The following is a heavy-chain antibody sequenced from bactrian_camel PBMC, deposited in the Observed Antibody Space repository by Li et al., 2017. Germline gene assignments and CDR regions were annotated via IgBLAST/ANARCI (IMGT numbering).Heavy chain of an antibody. Sequence: QLVESGGGLVQPGGSLRLSCAASGFIFSSYWMYWVRQTPGKGLEWVSSISSLGALTYYADSVKGQFTISRDNAKNTVYLQMNSLKPDDTAVYYCAATGQMLSVAGCRTQGTQVTVS. CDR2: ISSLGALT. J-gene: IGHJ4*01. V-gene: IGHV3S25*01. CDR1: GFIFSSYW. D-gene: IGHD1*01.